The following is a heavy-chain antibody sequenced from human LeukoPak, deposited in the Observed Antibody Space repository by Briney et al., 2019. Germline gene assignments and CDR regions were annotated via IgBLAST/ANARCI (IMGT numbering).Heavy chain of an antibody. CDR2: IYPGDSDT. V-gene: IGHV5-51*01. D-gene: IGHD6-13*01. Sequence: GESLKIPCKGSEDIFNKKWIGWVRQVPGKGLEWMGIIYPGDSDTRYSPSFQGQVTISADKSICTAYPQWNSLKASDTAMYYCAIRATAEYFAYWGQGTLVTVSS. J-gene: IGHJ4*02. CDR3: AIRATAEYFAY. CDR1: EDIFNKKW.